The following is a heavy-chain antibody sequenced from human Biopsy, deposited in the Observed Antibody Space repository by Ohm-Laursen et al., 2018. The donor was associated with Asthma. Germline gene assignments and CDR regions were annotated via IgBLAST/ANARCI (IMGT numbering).Heavy chain of an antibody. J-gene: IGHJ4*02. CDR3: ARDGTDMNEAMPKDY. V-gene: IGHV3-21*01. CDR2: ISSSSSYI. CDR1: GFTFSSYS. D-gene: IGHD2-2*01. Sequence: SLRLSCAASGFTFSSYSMNWVRQAPGKGLEWVSSISSSSSYIYYADSVKGRFTIFRDNAKNSLYLQMNSLRAEDTAVYYCARDGTDMNEAMPKDYWGQGTLVTVSS.